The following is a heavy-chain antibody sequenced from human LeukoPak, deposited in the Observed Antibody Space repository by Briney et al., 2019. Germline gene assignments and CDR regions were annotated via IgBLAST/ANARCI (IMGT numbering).Heavy chain of an antibody. D-gene: IGHD6-25*01. Sequence: ASVKVSCKASGYTFTSYDINWVRQATGQGLEWMGWMNPNSGNTGYAQKFQGRVTMTRNTSISTAYMELSSLRSEDTAVYYCARPLERRLIHYFDFWGPGTLVTVSS. CDR1: GYTFTSYD. CDR2: MNPNSGNT. CDR3: ARPLERRLIHYFDF. V-gene: IGHV1-8*01. J-gene: IGHJ4*02.